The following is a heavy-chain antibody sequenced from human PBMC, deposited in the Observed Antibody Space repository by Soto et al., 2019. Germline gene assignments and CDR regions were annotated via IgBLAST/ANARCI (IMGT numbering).Heavy chain of an antibody. Sequence: EVQLLESGGGLVQPGGSLRLSCAASGFTFSNFAMNWVRQAPGKGLEWVAAISGSGGSTYYADSVKGRFTISRDNSKNTLSLQINRLRAGDKAVYYCANEPVVGTRRAFRNWGHGTMVTVSS. CDR2: ISGSGGST. CDR3: ANEPVVGTRRAFRN. CDR1: GFTFSNFA. V-gene: IGHV3-23*01. J-gene: IGHJ4*03. D-gene: IGHD1-26*01.